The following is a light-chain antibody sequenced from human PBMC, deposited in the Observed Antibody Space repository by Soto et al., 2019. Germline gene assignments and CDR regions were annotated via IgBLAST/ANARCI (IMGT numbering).Light chain of an antibody. V-gene: IGKV3-11*01. CDR1: QSVHTF. Sequence: EIVMTQSPAALSVSPGERASLSCRASQSVHTFLAWYQQKPGQPPRLLIYGASTRATGVPARFSGSGSGTDFTLTISSLEPEDFAVYYCHQRSNWPPDTFGQGTRLEIK. CDR2: GAS. CDR3: HQRSNWPPDT. J-gene: IGKJ5*01.